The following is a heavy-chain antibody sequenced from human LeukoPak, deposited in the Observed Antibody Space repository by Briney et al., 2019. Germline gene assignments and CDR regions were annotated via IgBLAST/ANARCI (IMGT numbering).Heavy chain of an antibody. V-gene: IGHV1-46*01. J-gene: IGHJ4*02. Sequence: ASVKVSCKASVYTFIIYYIHWVRQAPGQGLEWMGTVNPSGGSTNYAQKFQGRITMTSDTSTSTVYMELSSLRSEDTAVYYCARGKTMGDYWGQGTLVTVSS. D-gene: IGHD4/OR15-4a*01. CDR2: VNPSGGST. CDR1: VYTFIIYY. CDR3: ARGKTMGDY.